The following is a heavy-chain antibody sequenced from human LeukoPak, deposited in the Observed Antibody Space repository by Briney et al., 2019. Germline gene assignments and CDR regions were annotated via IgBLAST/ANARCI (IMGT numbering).Heavy chain of an antibody. CDR1: GGSISSSNYY. D-gene: IGHD3-22*01. Sequence: SETLSLTCTVSGGSISSSNYYWGWIRQPPGKGLEWIWSSYYRGSTYYNPSLKSRVTISLDTSKNQFSLKLSSVTAADTAVYYCRPYYYDSSGYYFDYWGQGTLVTVSS. CDR3: RPYYYDSSGYYFDY. V-gene: IGHV4-39*07. CDR2: SYYRGST. J-gene: IGHJ4*02.